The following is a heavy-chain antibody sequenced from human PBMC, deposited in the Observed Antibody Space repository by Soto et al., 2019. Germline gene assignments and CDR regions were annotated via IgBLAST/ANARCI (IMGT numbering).Heavy chain of an antibody. CDR3: ARDNPPETRLYYYYGMDV. V-gene: IGHV1-2*02. CDR1: GYTFTGYY. J-gene: IGHJ6*02. Sequence: VASVKVSCKASGYTFTGYYMHWVRQAPGQGLEWMGWINPNSGGTNYAQKFQGRVTKTRDTSISTAYMELSRLRSDDTAVYYCARDNPPETRLYYYYGMDVWGQGTTVTVSS. CDR2: INPNSGGT.